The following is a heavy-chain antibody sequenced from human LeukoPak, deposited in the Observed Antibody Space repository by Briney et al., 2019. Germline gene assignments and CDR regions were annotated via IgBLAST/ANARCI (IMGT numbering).Heavy chain of an antibody. CDR2: IDPSGVNT. V-gene: IGHV1-46*01. Sequence: ASVKVSCKASGYTFTSYDINWVRQATGQGLEWMGIIDPSGVNTNYAQKFQGRVTMTRDMSTSTVNMALSSLRSEDTAVYYCATPNNIDAFDIWGQGTMVTVSS. D-gene: IGHD1-14*01. J-gene: IGHJ3*02. CDR3: ATPNNIDAFDI. CDR1: GYTFTSYD.